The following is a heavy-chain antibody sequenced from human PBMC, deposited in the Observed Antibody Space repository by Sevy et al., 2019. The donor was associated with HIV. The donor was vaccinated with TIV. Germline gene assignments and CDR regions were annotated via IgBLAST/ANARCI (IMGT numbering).Heavy chain of an antibody. Sequence: GGSLRLSCAASGFIFSNYAMHWVRQAPGKGLEWVAVISYDGSNKYYADSVKGRSTVSRDNSKNRLYLQMNSLRAEDTAVYYCARDLSSGYYSYFDYWGQGTLVTVSS. V-gene: IGHV3-30-3*01. D-gene: IGHD3-22*01. CDR3: ARDLSSGYYSYFDY. J-gene: IGHJ4*02. CDR1: GFIFSNYA. CDR2: ISYDGSNK.